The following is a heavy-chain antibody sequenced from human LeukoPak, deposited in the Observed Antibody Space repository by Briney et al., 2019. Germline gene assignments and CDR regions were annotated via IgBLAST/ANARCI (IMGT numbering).Heavy chain of an antibody. CDR3: ARGTTTDFDY. CDR2: INHSRST. J-gene: IGHJ4*02. V-gene: IGHV4-34*01. D-gene: IGHD1-26*01. Sequence: PSETLSLTCAVYGGSFSGYYWSWIRQPPGKGLEWIGEINHSRSTNYNPSLKSRVTISVDTSKNQFSLKLSSVTAADTAVYYCARGTTTDFDYWGQGTLVTVSS. CDR1: GGSFSGYY.